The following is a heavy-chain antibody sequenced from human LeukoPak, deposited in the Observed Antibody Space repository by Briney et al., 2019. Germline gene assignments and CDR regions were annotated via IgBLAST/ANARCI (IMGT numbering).Heavy chain of an antibody. D-gene: IGHD1-26*01. V-gene: IGHV5-51*01. CDR3: ARGPRVGVSSDFDI. CDR1: GCSFTSYW. Sequence: GASLKISCKGFGCSFTSYWIGWVRQMPGKGLECMGIIYPGDSDTRYSPSFQGQVTISADRSISTAYLQWSSLKASHTAMYYCARGPRVGVSSDFDIWGQGTMVTVSS. CDR2: IYPGDSDT. J-gene: IGHJ3*02.